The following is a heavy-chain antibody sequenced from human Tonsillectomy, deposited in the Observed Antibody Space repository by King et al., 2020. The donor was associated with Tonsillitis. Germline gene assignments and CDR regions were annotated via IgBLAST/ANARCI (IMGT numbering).Heavy chain of an antibody. D-gene: IGHD3/OR15-3a*01. CDR3: AHYDFWSGYAFDD. CDR2: IKEDGTDK. Sequence: VQLVESGGGLVQPGGSLRLSCAASGFTFSNYWMSWVRQTPGKGLEWVANIKEDGTDKHYMGSVKGRFTISRDNTKNSLYLQMDSLRVEDTAVHYCAHYDFWSGYAFDDWGQGTLVTVSS. J-gene: IGHJ4*02. CDR1: GFTFSNYW. V-gene: IGHV3-7*01.